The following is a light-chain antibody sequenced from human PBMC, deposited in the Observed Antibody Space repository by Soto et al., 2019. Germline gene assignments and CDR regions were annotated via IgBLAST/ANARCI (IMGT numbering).Light chain of an antibody. V-gene: IGKV1-6*01. CDR2: VAS. Sequence: AIQMTQSPSSLSASVGDRVTITCRASQGIKNDVAWYQQKPGEAPKLLIHVASSLQSGVPSRFSGSGSGTDFTLTISSLQPEDFATYYCLQDYNYPYTFGQGTQL. CDR1: QGIKND. CDR3: LQDYNYPYT. J-gene: IGKJ2*01.